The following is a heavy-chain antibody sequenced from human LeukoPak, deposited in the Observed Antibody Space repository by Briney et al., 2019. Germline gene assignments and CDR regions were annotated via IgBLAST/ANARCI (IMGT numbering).Heavy chain of an antibody. Sequence: SETLSLTCTVSGGSISSSSYYWGWIRQPPGKGLEWIGSIYYSGSTYYNPSLKSRVTISVDTSKNQFSLKLSSVTAADTAVYYCAAGAIFGVVEGFDYWGQGTLVTVSS. CDR1: GGSISSSSYY. CDR2: IYYSGST. CDR3: AAGAIFGVVEGFDY. V-gene: IGHV4-39*07. D-gene: IGHD3-3*01. J-gene: IGHJ4*02.